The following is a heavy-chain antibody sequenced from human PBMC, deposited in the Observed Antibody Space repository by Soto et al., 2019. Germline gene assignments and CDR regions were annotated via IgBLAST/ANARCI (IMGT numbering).Heavy chain of an antibody. CDR1: GGSISSGGYY. D-gene: IGHD3-3*01. CDR3: ARVAGNYDFWSGYYLGEGSWFDP. J-gene: IGHJ5*02. CDR2: IYYSGST. V-gene: IGHV4-31*03. Sequence: PSETLSLTCTVSGGSISSGGYYWSWIRQHPGKGLEWIGYIYYSGSTYYNPSLKSRVTISVDTSKNQFSLKLSSVTAADTAVYYCARVAGNYDFWSGYYLGEGSWFDPWGQGTLVTVSS.